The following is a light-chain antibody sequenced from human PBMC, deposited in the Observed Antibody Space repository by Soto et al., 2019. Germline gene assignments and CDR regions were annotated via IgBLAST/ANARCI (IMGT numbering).Light chain of an antibody. CDR3: QQRSNRPLA. CDR1: QSVSSY. V-gene: IGKV3-11*01. J-gene: IGKJ5*01. CDR2: DAS. Sequence: VFTKPPANPSLCTGETATISCRASQSVSSYLAWYQQKPGQAPRLLIYDASNRATGIPARFSGSRSGTYCSLAISILGSEDFAVYFSQQRSNRPLAVGQGTRLEIK.